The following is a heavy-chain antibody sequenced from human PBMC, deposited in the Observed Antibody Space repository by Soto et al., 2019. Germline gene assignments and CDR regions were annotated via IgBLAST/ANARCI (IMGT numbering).Heavy chain of an antibody. CDR1: RFTFSSYY. CDR2: IGTAGDT. D-gene: IGHD6-19*01. CDR3: ARVGSGWYRDAFDI. J-gene: IGHJ3*02. Sequence: GGSLRLSCAASRFTFSSYYVHWVRQAPGKGLEWVSGIGTAGDTYYPGSVKGRFTISRENAKNSLYLQMNSLRAEDTAVYYCARVGSGWYRDAFDIWGQGTMVTVSS. V-gene: IGHV3-13*04.